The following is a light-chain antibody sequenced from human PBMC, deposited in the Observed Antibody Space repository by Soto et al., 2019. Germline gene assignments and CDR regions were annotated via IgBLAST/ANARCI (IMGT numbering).Light chain of an antibody. CDR3: QQYGSSPRT. Sequence: EIVLTQSPATLSLSPGEIATLYFSASQSVSSYLAWYQQKPGQAPRLLIYDASNRATGIPARFSGSGSGTDFTLTISRLEPEDFAVYYCQQYGSSPRTFGQGTKVDIK. CDR2: DAS. CDR1: QSVSSY. V-gene: IGKV3-20*01. J-gene: IGKJ1*01.